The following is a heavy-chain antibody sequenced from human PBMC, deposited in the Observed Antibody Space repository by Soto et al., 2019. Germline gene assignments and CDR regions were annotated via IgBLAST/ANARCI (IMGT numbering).Heavy chain of an antibody. CDR3: ATMGTPATGLYYFDY. J-gene: IGHJ4*02. CDR1: GGSVSSGNYY. V-gene: IGHV4-30-4*01. CDR2: ISYGGST. Sequence: QVQLQESGPGLVKPSQTLSLTCTVSGGSVSSGNYYWSWIRQPPGKGLEWIGFISYGGSTYYSASLKSRFTISVDTSKNQFSLNLSFVTAADPAVYYCATMGTPATGLYYFDYWGQGTLVTVSS. D-gene: IGHD1-7*01.